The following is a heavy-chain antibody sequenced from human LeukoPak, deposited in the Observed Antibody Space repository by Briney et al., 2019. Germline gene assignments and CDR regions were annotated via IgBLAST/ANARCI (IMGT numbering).Heavy chain of an antibody. J-gene: IGHJ5*02. CDR3: ARPLPPQGFDP. Sequence: SETLSLTCTVSGDSISSSSYYWGWIRQPPGKGLEWIGSIYYSGSTYYNPSLKSRVTISVDTSKNQFSLKLSSVTAADTAVYYCARPLPPQGFDPCGQGTLVTVSS. V-gene: IGHV4-39*01. CDR1: GDSISSSSYY. CDR2: IYYSGST.